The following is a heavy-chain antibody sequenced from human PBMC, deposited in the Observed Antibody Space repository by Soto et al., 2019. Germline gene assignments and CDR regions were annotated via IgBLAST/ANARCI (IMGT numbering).Heavy chain of an antibody. J-gene: IGHJ4*02. V-gene: IGHV3-49*04. CDR1: GFTFGDYA. Sequence: PGGSLRLSCTASGFTFGDYAMSWVRQAPGKGLEWVGFIRSKAYGGTTEYAASVKGRFTISRDDSKSIAYLQMNSLKTEDTAVYYCTRGYGDYTFDYCGQGTLVPVSS. D-gene: IGHD4-17*01. CDR2: IRSKAYGGTT. CDR3: TRGYGDYTFDY.